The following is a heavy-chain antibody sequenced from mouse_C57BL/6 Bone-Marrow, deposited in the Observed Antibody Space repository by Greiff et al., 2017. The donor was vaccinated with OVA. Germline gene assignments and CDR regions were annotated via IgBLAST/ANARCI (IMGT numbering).Heavy chain of an antibody. V-gene: IGHV6-3*01. CDR3: TGPPSYVPLDY. CDR1: GFTFSNYW. J-gene: IGHJ2*01. D-gene: IGHD2-12*01. CDR2: IRLKSDNYAT. Sequence: EVKVEESGGGLVQPGGSMKLSCVASGFTFSNYWMNWVRQSPEKGLEWVAQIRLKSDNYATHYAESVKGRFTISRDDSKSSVYLQMNNLRAEDTGIYYCTGPPSYVPLDYWGQGTTLTVSS.